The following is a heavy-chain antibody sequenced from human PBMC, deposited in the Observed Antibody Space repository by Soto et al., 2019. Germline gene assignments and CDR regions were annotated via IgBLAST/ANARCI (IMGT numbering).Heavy chain of an antibody. CDR1: GGSISSGGYY. V-gene: IGHV4-31*03. D-gene: IGHD2-2*01. J-gene: IGHJ5*02. CDR3: ARVRGNQLRGWFAP. Sequence: QVQLQESGPGLVKPSQTLSLTCTVSGGSISSGGYYWSWIRQHPGKGLEWIGYIYHSGTTYYNPSLKSRVTISVDTSQNQFSLKLTSVTAADTAVYYCARVRGNQLRGWFAPWGQGTLVTVSS. CDR2: IYHSGTT.